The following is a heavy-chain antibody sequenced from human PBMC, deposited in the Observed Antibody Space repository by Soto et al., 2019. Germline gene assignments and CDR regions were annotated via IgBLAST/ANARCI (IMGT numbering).Heavy chain of an antibody. Sequence: QVQLVESGGGVVQPGRSLRLSCAASGFTFNHNAMHWVRQAAGKGLEWVAQIWYDGSEKYYTDSVKGRFTISRDNFKNTVFLQMDSLRVEDTAVYYCARDGQQQAPCALDVWGQGTTVIVSS. V-gene: IGHV3-33*01. J-gene: IGHJ6*02. CDR3: ARDGQQQAPCALDV. D-gene: IGHD6-13*01. CDR1: GFTFNHNA. CDR2: IWYDGSEK.